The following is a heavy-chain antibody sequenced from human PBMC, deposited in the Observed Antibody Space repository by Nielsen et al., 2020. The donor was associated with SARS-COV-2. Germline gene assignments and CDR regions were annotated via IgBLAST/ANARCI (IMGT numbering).Heavy chain of an antibody. Sequence: SETLSLTCAVYGGSFSFYYWSWIRQPPGKGLEWIGEINHSGSTNYNPSLKSRVTISVDTSKNQFSLKLSSVTAADTAVYYCARGGILKGYCSGGSCYPLDYWGQGTLVTVSS. J-gene: IGHJ4*02. CDR1: GGSFSFYY. CDR2: INHSGST. CDR3: ARGGILKGYCSGGSCYPLDY. V-gene: IGHV4-34*01. D-gene: IGHD2-15*01.